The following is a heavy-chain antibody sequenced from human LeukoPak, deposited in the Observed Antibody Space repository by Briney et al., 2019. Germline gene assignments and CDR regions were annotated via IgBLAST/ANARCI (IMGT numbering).Heavy chain of an antibody. J-gene: IGHJ3*02. Sequence: SETLSLTCTVSGGSISSYYWSWIRQPPGKGLEWIGYIYYSGSTNYNPSLKSRVTISVDTSKNQFSLKLSSVTAADTAVYYCARGGTYYYDSSGYYCAFDIWGQGTMVTVSS. CDR1: GGSISSYY. D-gene: IGHD3-22*01. CDR2: IYYSGST. CDR3: ARGGTYYYDSSGYYCAFDI. V-gene: IGHV4-59*01.